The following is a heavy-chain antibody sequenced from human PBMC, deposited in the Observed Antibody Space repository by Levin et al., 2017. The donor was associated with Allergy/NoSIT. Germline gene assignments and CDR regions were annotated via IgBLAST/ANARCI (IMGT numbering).Heavy chain of an antibody. CDR3: AKDIKLLSFDWIFDY. Sequence: GGSLRLSCAASGFTFDDYTMHWVRQAPGKGLEWVSLISWDGGSTYYADSVKGRFTISRDNSKNSLYLQMNSLRTEDTALYYCAKDIKLLSFDWIFDYWGQGTLVTVSS. J-gene: IGHJ4*02. CDR2: ISWDGGST. CDR1: GFTFDDYT. D-gene: IGHD3-9*01. V-gene: IGHV3-43*01.